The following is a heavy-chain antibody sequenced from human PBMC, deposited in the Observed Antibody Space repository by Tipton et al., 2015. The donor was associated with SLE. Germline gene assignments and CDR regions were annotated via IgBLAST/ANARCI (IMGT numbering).Heavy chain of an antibody. V-gene: IGHV4-59*01. Sequence: TLSLTCTVSGGSISSYYWSWIRQPPGKGLEWIGYIYYSGSTNYNPSLKSRVTISVDTSKNQFSLKLSSVTAADTAVYYCARGRRFRSGYPPYAFDIWGQGTMVTVSS. D-gene: IGHD3-22*01. J-gene: IGHJ3*02. CDR2: IYYSGST. CDR3: ARGRRFRSGYPPYAFDI. CDR1: GGSISSYY.